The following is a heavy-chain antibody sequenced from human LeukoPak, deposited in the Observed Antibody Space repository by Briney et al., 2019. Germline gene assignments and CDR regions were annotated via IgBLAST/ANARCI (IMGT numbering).Heavy chain of an antibody. D-gene: IGHD3-22*01. V-gene: IGHV3-33*01. CDR3: ARDRSYSSGYYGGSLDY. J-gene: IGHJ4*02. CDR2: IWYDGSTK. Sequence: GGSLRLSCAASGFTSSTYGMHWLRQVPGKGLEWVAIIWYDGSTKHYADSVKGRFTISRDNSKNTLYLQMNSLRAEDTAVYFCARDRSYSSGYYGGSLDYWGRGTLVTVSS. CDR1: GFTSSTYG.